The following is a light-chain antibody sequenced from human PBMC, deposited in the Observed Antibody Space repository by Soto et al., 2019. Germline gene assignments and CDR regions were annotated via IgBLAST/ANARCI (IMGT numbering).Light chain of an antibody. CDR2: LGS. Sequence: DILMTQSPLSLPVTPGEPASISCRSSQSLLHSNGYNYLDWYLQKPGQSPQLLIYLGSNRASGVPDRFSGSGSGTDFTLKISRVEAEDVGVYYCMQALQTPPSTFDQGTKVEIK. CDR1: QSLLHSNGYNY. V-gene: IGKV2-28*01. J-gene: IGKJ1*01. CDR3: MQALQTPPST.